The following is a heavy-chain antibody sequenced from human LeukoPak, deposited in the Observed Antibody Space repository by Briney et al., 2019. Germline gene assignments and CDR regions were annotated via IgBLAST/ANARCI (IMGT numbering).Heavy chain of an antibody. CDR1: GFTFSSYA. CDR3: AEFDWLFNPLSYFDY. D-gene: IGHD3-9*01. Sequence: GGSLRLSCAASGFTFSSYAMSWVRQAPGKGLEWVSAISGSGGSTYYADSVKGRFTISRDNSKNTLYLQMNSLRAEDTAVYYCAEFDWLFNPLSYFDYWGQGTLVTVSS. CDR2: ISGSGGST. V-gene: IGHV3-23*01. J-gene: IGHJ4*02.